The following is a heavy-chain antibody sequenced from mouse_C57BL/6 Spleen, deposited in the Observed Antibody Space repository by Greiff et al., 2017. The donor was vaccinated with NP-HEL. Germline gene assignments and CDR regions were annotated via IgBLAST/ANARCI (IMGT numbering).Heavy chain of an antibody. J-gene: IGHJ3*01. CDR1: GYTFTSYW. D-gene: IGHD1-1*01. CDR2: IDPSDSYT. V-gene: IGHV1-69*01. Sequence: VQLQQPGAELVMPGASVKLSCKASGYTFTSYWMHWVKQRPGQGLEWIGEIDPSDSYTNYNQQFKGKSTLTVDKSSSTAYMQLSSLTSEDSAVFYSARNLVLGQPAWFAYWGQGTLVTVSS. CDR3: ARNLVLGQPAWFAY.